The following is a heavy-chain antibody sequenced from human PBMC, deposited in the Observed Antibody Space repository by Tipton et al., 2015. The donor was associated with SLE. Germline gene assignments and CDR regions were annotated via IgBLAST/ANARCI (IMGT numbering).Heavy chain of an antibody. CDR3: ARVPKGYYYYMDV. V-gene: IGHV3-23*03. J-gene: IGHJ6*03. CDR2: IYSGGSST. CDR1: GFTFSSYA. Sequence: GSLRLSCAASGFTFSSYAMSWVRQAPGKGLEWVSVIYSGGSSTYYADSVKGRFTISRDNSKNTLYLQMNSLRAEDTAVYYCARVPKGYYYYMDVWGKGTTVTVSS.